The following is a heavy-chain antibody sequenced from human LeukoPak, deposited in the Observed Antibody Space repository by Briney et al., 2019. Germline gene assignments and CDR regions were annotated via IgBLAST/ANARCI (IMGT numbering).Heavy chain of an antibody. J-gene: IGHJ4*02. D-gene: IGHD3-22*01. Sequence: PSETLSLTCTVSGGSISSYYWSWIRQPPGKGLEWIGYIYYSGSTNYNPSLKSRVTISVGTSKNQFSLKLSSVTAADTAVYYCASFDKCYYDSSGYYRLDYWGQGTLVTVSS. V-gene: IGHV4-59*01. CDR1: GGSISSYY. CDR3: ASFDKCYYDSSGYYRLDY. CDR2: IYYSGST.